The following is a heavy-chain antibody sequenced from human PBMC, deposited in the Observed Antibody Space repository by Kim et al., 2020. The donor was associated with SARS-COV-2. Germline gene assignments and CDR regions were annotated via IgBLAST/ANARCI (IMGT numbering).Heavy chain of an antibody. V-gene: IGHV3-23*01. CDR2: ITGSSSGT. D-gene: IGHD3-9*01. CDR3: AKFSRGGLEYDIVNILGGYTGNAPIDY. Sequence: GGSLRLSCAASGFTFSTCAMSWVRQAPGKGLEWVSTITGSSSGTYYADSVKGRFPISRYNSKDTLYLQMTSLRAEDTAIYYCAKFSRGGLEYDIVNILGGYTGNAPIDYWGQGTLVTVSS. J-gene: IGHJ4*02. CDR1: GFTFSTCA.